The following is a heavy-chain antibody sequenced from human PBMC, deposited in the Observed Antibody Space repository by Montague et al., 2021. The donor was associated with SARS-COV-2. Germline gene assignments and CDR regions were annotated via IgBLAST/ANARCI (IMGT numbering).Heavy chain of an antibody. CDR2: IYTSGST. V-gene: IGHV4-4*07. CDR1: GGSISSYY. Sequence: SETLSLTCTVSGGSISSYYWNWIRQSAGKGLEWIGRIYTSGSTNYDPSFKSRVTMSVDTSKNQFSLKLSPVTAADTAVYYCARGALFYDSSGYYSDAYDIWGQGTMVTVSS. J-gene: IGHJ3*02. D-gene: IGHD3-22*01. CDR3: ARGALFYDSSGYYSDAYDI.